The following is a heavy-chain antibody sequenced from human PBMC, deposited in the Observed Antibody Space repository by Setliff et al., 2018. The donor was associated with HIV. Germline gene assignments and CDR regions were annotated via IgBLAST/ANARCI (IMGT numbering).Heavy chain of an antibody. CDR2: IYYSGNT. CDR1: DDSISSGGYY. V-gene: IGHV4-31*03. CDR3: ARTHYNFNLLECYYYYYMDV. Sequence: SETLSLTCTVSDDSISSGGYYWSWIRQHPGKGLEWIGYIYYSGNTYYNPSPKRRVSMSVDTSMNQFSLKLSSMTAADTAVYYCARTHYNFNLLECYYYYYMDVWGKGTTVTVSS. D-gene: IGHD3-3*01. J-gene: IGHJ6*03.